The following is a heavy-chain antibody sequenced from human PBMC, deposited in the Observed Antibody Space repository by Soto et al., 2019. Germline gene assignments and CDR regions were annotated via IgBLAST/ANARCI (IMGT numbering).Heavy chain of an antibody. CDR1: GFTFSSYG. D-gene: IGHD3-22*01. CDR3: AKDLLREGDSRDPDY. V-gene: IGHV3-30*18. CDR2: ISYDGSNK. Sequence: QVQLVESGGGVVQPGRSLRLSCAASGFTFSSYGMHWVRQAPGKGLEWVAVISYDGSNKYYADSVKGRFTISRDNSKNTLYLQMNSLRAEDTAVYYCAKDLLREGDSRDPDYWGQGTLVTVSS. J-gene: IGHJ4*02.